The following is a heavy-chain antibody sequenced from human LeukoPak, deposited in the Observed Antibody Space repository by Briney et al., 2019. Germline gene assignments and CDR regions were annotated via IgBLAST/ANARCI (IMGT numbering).Heavy chain of an antibody. CDR2: INHSGST. J-gene: IGHJ4*02. D-gene: IGHD5-18*01. CDR3: ARRSRGYSYGCFDY. CDR1: GGSFSGYY. V-gene: IGHV4-34*01. Sequence: SETLSLTCAVYGGSFSGYYWSWIRQPPGKGLEWIGEINHSGSTNYNPSLKSRVTISVDTSKNQFSLKLSSVTAAGTAVYYCARRSRGYSYGCFDYWGQGTLVTVSS.